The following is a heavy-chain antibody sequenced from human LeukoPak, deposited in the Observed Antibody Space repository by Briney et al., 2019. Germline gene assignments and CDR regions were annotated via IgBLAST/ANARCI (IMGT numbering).Heavy chain of an antibody. Sequence: PSETLSLTCTVSGGSISSGGYYWSWIRQPPGKGLEWIGYIYHSGSTYYNPSLKSRVTISVDRSKNQFSLILISVTAADTAVYYCARDGTYYYGSGSYSILEYFQHWGQGTLVTVSS. V-gene: IGHV4-30-2*01. CDR1: GGSISSGGYY. CDR2: IYHSGST. CDR3: ARDGTYYYGSGSYSILEYFQH. J-gene: IGHJ1*01. D-gene: IGHD3-10*01.